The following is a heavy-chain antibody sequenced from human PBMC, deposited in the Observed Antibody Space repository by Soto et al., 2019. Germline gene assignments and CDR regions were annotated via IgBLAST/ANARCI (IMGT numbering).Heavy chain of an antibody. CDR3: ARSGIAVAGLWFDP. V-gene: IGHV3-21*01. CDR2: ISSSSSYI. D-gene: IGHD6-19*01. J-gene: IGHJ5*02. Sequence: GGSLRLSCAASGFTFSSYSMNWVRQAPGKGLEWVSSISSSSSYIYYADSVKGRFTISRDNAKNSLYLQMNSLRAEDTAVYYCARSGIAVAGLWFDPWGQATLVTVSS. CDR1: GFTFSSYS.